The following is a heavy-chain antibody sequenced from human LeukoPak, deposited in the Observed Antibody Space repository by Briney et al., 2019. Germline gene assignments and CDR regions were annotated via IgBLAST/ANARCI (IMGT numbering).Heavy chain of an antibody. CDR3: TRAGRYCSGGSCYSFY. CDR2: IRSKAHGGTT. V-gene: IGHV3-49*03. J-gene: IGHJ4*02. CDR1: GFTFGDYA. Sequence: GGSLRLSCTASGFTFGDYAMSWFRQAPGEGLEWVGFIRSKAHGGTTEYAASVKGRFTISRDDSKSIAYLQMDSLKTEDTAVYYCTRAGRYCSGGSCYSFYWGQGTLLTVSS. D-gene: IGHD2-15*01.